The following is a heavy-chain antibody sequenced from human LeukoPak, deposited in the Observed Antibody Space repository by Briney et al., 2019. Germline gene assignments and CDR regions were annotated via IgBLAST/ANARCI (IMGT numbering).Heavy chain of an antibody. D-gene: IGHD1-26*01. CDR1: GGSFSGYY. Sequence: PSETLSLTCAVHGGSFSGYYWSWIRQPPGKGLEWIGEINHSGSTNYNPSLKSRVTISVDTSKNQFSLKLSSVTAADTAVYYCARSRGSYFSWFDPWGQGTLVTVSS. CDR2: INHSGST. CDR3: ARSRGSYFSWFDP. V-gene: IGHV4-34*01. J-gene: IGHJ5*02.